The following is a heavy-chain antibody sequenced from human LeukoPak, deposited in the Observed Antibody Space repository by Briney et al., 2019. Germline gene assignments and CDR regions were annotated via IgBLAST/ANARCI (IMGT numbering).Heavy chain of an antibody. D-gene: IGHD3-10*01. Sequence: ASVKVSCKASGYTFTGYYMYWVRQAPGQGLEWMGWIDPNSGGTNYAQKFQGRVTMTRDTSISTAYMELSRLTSDDTAVYYCARRGASGSYGIDYWGLGTLVTVSS. CDR1: GYTFTGYY. CDR2: IDPNSGGT. CDR3: ARRGASGSYGIDY. J-gene: IGHJ4*02. V-gene: IGHV1-2*02.